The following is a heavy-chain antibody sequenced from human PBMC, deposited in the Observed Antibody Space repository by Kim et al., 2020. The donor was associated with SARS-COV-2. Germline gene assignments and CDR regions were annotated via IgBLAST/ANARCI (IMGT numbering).Heavy chain of an antibody. CDR1: GFTFSSCA. J-gene: IGHJ5*02. CDR2: ISYDGSNK. D-gene: IGHD2-15*01. Sequence: GRSLRLSCAASGFTFSSCAIHWVRQAPGKGLEWVAVISYDGSNKYYADSVKGRFTISRDNSKNTLYLQMNSLRAEDTAVYYCARDGWYWFDRWGQGTLVTVSS. CDR3: ARDGWYWFDR. V-gene: IGHV3-30-3*01.